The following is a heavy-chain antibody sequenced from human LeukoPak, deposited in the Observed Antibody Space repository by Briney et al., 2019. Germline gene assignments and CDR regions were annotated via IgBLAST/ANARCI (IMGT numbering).Heavy chain of an antibody. D-gene: IGHD2/OR15-2a*01. J-gene: IGHJ4*02. Sequence: PSETLSLTCTVSGGSIRSSYYYWGWIRQPPGKGLEWIGSIYDSGSTYYNPSLKSRVTISVDTSKNQFSLKLNSVTAADTAVYYCARLNTFCFDYWGQGTLVTVSS. V-gene: IGHV4-39*01. CDR1: GGSIRSSYYY. CDR3: ARLNTFCFDY. CDR2: IYDSGST.